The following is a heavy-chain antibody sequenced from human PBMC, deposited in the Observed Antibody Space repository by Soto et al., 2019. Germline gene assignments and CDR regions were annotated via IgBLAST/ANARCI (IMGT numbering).Heavy chain of an antibody. CDR1: GFTFSDYY. V-gene: IGHV3-11*06. CDR2: SSTSGTFA. Sequence: GGSLRLSCAASGFTFSDYYMSCVRQAPGRGLEWISYSSTSGTFARYATSVKGRFSISSDNANNSLYLEMNSLRVEDTAVYYCARSGDNFNVLDYWGQGTSVTVSS. D-gene: IGHD1-1*01. J-gene: IGHJ4*02. CDR3: ARSGDNFNVLDY.